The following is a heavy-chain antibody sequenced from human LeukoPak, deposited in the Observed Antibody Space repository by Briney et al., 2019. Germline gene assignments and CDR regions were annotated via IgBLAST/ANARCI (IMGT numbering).Heavy chain of an antibody. J-gene: IGHJ5*02. V-gene: IGHV4-39*01. CDR3: ARLETSVTEHNWFDP. CDR1: GASISSSAYY. Sequence: SVTVSLTCTVSGASISSSAYYRGWIRQRPGKVQGRSGSIGGRNYFREITYYNPSIKSRVTIHVDTSKDQFSLKLSSVTAADTAVYYCARLETSVTEHNWFDPWGQGTLVTVSS. D-gene: IGHD2-21*02. CDR2: IGGRNYFREIT.